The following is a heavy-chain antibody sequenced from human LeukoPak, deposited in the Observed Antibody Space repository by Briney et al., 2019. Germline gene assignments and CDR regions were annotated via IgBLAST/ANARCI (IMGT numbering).Heavy chain of an antibody. CDR2: INPSGGST. Sequence: ASVKVSCKASGYTFTSYYMHWVRQAPGQGLEWMGIINPSGGSTSYAQKFQGRVTMTRDMSTSTVYMELSGLRSEDTAVYYCARGRGYCGSTSCFNWFDPWGQGTLVTVSS. V-gene: IGHV1-46*01. CDR1: GYTFTSYY. CDR3: ARGRGYCGSTSCFNWFDP. D-gene: IGHD2-2*01. J-gene: IGHJ5*02.